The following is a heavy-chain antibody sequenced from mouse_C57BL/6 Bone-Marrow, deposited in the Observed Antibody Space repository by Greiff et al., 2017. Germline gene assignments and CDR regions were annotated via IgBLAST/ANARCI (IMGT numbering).Heavy chain of an antibody. CDR1: GYTFTSYW. D-gene: IGHD1-1*01. Sequence: VKLQQPGAELVKPGASVKLSCKASGYTFTSYWMHWVKQRPGQGLEWIGMIHPNSGSTNYNEKFKSKATLTVDKSSSTAYMQLSSLTSEDSAVYYCARSNHYGSSYLAYWGQGTLVTVSA. CDR3: ARSNHYGSSYLAY. CDR2: IHPNSGST. V-gene: IGHV1-64*01. J-gene: IGHJ3*01.